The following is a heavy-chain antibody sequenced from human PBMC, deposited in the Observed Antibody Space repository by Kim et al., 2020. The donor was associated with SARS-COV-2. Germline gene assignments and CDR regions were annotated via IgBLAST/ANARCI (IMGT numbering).Heavy chain of an antibody. CDR2: IYYSGNT. CDR3: GRGNYYDSSGYNDY. V-gene: IGHV4-31*03. J-gene: IGHJ4*02. CDR1: GGSISSGGYY. D-gene: IGHD3-22*01. Sequence: SETLSLTCSVSGGSISSGGYYWSWIRQHPGKGLEWIGFIYYSGNTYYNPSLKSRASISLDTSKNQFSLKLSSVTAADTAVYYCGRGNYYDSSGYNDYWGQGTLVTVSS.